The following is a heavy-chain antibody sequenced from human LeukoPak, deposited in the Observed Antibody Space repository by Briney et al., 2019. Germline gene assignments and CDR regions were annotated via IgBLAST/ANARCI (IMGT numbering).Heavy chain of an antibody. Sequence: SETLSLTCTVSVGSISTTSYYWGWIRQPPGKGLEWVGSIYYGGSTYYSPSLKSRVTISLDTSKHQFSLKLSSVTAADTAVYYCSFNLGSGSYAFDIWGQGTMVTVSS. V-gene: IGHV4-39*07. D-gene: IGHD3-10*01. CDR2: IYYGGST. J-gene: IGHJ3*02. CDR3: SFNLGSGSYAFDI. CDR1: VGSISTTSYY.